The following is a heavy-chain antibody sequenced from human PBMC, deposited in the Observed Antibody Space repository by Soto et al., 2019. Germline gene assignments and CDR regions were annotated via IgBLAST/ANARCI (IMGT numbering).Heavy chain of an antibody. Sequence: QLQESGPGLVKPSENLSLTCSVSGASISSFNWNWVRQPAGKGQEWVGRINIAGTINYNPSLRSRITMSMDTSKNQSSLHRGSVTAADTAIYYCARDRGEYTSSWFWYFSHWGHGTLVTVSS. CDR1: GASISSFN. CDR3: ARDRGEYTSSWFWYFSH. CDR2: INIAGTI. V-gene: IGHV4-4*07. J-gene: IGHJ2*01. D-gene: IGHD6-13*01.